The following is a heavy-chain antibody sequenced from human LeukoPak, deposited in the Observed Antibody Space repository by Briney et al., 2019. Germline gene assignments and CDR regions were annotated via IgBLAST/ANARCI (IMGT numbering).Heavy chain of an antibody. CDR2: ISGSAGVT. J-gene: IGHJ4*02. Sequence: GGSLRLSCAASGFTFSSYARSWVRQAPGKGLEWFSGISGSAGVTYSADSVKGRFTISRDNSKNTLYLHMNSLRAEDTAVYYCAKGSSDCTNGVCYFFDFDYWGQGIMVTVSS. V-gene: IGHV3-23*01. CDR3: AKGSSDCTNGVCYFFDFDY. CDR1: GFTFSSYA. D-gene: IGHD2-8*01.